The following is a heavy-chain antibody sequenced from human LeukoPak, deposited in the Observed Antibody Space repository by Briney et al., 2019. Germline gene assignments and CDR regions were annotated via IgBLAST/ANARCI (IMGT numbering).Heavy chain of an antibody. V-gene: IGHV1-8*02. CDR1: GGTFSSYA. D-gene: IGHD3-22*01. J-gene: IGHJ4*02. CDR2: MNPNSGDT. Sequence: ASVKVSCKASGGTFSSYAISWVRQATGQGLEWMGWMNPNSGDTAYAQKFQDRITMTRSTSINTAYMELSSLRSEDTAVYYCARGLGSYDSSELTWPMISFWGQGTLVTVSS. CDR3: ARGLGSYDSSELTWPMISF.